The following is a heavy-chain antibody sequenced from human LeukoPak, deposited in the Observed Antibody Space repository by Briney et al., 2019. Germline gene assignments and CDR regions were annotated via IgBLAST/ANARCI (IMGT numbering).Heavy chain of an antibody. D-gene: IGHD3-3*01. V-gene: IGHV3-74*01. CDR1: GFTFSSCW. Sequence: GGSLRLSCAASGFTFSSCWMHWVRQAPGKGLVWVSRINSDGSSTSYADSVKGRFTISRDNAKNTLYLQMNSLRAEDTAVYYCASLTNYDFWSGTVDYWGQGTLVTVSS. CDR3: ASLTNYDFWSGTVDY. CDR2: INSDGSST. J-gene: IGHJ4*02.